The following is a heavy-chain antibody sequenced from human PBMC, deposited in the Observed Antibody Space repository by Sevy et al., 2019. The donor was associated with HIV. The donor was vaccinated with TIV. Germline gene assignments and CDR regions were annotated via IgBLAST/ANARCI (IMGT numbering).Heavy chain of an antibody. V-gene: IGHV3-73*01. J-gene: IGHJ4*02. D-gene: IGHD4-17*01. CDR1: GFTFSGSA. Sequence: GGSLRLSCAASGFTFSGSAMHWVRQASGKGLEWVGRIRSKANSYATAYAASVKGRFTISRDDSKNTAYLQMNSLKTEDTAVYYCTRHWEMADYGDYKIYFDYWGQGTLVTVSS. CDR3: TRHWEMADYGDYKIYFDY. CDR2: IRSKANSYAT.